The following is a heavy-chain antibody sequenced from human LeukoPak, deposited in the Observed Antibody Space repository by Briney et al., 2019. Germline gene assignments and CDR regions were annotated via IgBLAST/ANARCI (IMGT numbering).Heavy chain of an antibody. J-gene: IGHJ4*02. CDR3: AREIGELRRSFDY. V-gene: IGHV4-4*07. CDR2: IYSSGSS. Sequence: PSETLSPTCTVSGGSISSDYWSWIRQPAGKGLEWIGRIYSSGSSNYNPSLKSRVTMSVDTSKNQFSLKLSSVTAADTAVYYCAREIGELRRSFDYWGQGTLVTVSS. CDR1: GGSISSDY. D-gene: IGHD1-7*01.